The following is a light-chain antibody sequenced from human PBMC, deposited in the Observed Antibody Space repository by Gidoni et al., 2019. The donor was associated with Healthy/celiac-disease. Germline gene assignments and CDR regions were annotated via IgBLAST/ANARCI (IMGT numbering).Light chain of an antibody. CDR3: QQYNSYPRT. J-gene: IGKJ4*01. V-gene: IGKV1-5*01. CDR2: DAS. CDR1: QSISSW. Sequence: DIQMTQSPSTLSASVGDRVTITCRASQSISSWLAWYQQKPGKAPKLLIYDASSLESGVPSRFSGSGSGTEFTLTISSLQPDDFATYYCQQYNSYPRTFXGXTKVEIK.